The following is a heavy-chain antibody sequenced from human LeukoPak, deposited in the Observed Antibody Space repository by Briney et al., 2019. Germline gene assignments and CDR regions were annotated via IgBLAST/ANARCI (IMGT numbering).Heavy chain of an antibody. V-gene: IGHV3-21*01. CDR1: GFTLRSYS. Sequence: GGSLRPSCAASGFTLRSYSMNWVRQAPGEGLEWVSSISSSGSNTYYADSVKGRFTISRDNAKNSLYLQMNSLRAEDTAVYYCAREGTGEEFDYWGQGTLVTVSS. CDR3: AREGTGEEFDY. J-gene: IGHJ4*02. D-gene: IGHD7-27*01. CDR2: ISSSGSNT.